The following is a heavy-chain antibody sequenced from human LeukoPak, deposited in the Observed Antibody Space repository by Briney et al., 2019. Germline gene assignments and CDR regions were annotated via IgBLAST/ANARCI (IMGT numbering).Heavy chain of an antibody. D-gene: IGHD1-26*01. CDR3: ARDNRYSGSYCDY. Sequence: SVKASCKASGGTFSSYAISWVRQAPGQGLEWIGGIIPIFGTANYAQKFQGRVTITADESTSTAYMELSSLRSEDTAVYYCARDNRYSGSYCDYWGQGTLVTVSS. CDR2: IIPIFGTA. CDR1: GGTFSSYA. V-gene: IGHV1-69*13. J-gene: IGHJ4*02.